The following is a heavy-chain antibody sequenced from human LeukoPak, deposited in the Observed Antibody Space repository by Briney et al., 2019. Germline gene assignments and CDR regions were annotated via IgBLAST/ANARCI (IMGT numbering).Heavy chain of an antibody. J-gene: IGHJ4*02. CDR1: GFTFSSYA. CDR2: ISYDGSNK. V-gene: IGHV3-30-3*01. D-gene: IGHD4-11*01. Sequence: GRSLRLSCAASGFTFSSYAMHWVRQAPGKGLEWVAVISYDGSNKYYADSVKGRFTISRDNSKNTLYLQMNSLRAEDTAVYYCARDLQSNWGQGTLVTVSS. CDR3: ARDLQSN.